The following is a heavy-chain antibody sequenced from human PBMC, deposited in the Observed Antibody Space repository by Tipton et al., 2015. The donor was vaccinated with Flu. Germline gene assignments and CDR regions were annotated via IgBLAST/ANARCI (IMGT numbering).Heavy chain of an antibody. V-gene: IGHV4-34*01. CDR2: INHTGGT. J-gene: IGHJ4*02. D-gene: IGHD2-2*01. CDR1: GGSVSDHN. CDR3: ARDVAAVPAAIRD. Sequence: TLSLTCAVFGGSVSDHNWNWIRQAPGKGLEWIGEINHTGGTNYNPSLKSRVTISVDTSKTQLSLKLSSVTAADTAVYYCARDVAAVPAAIRDWGQGTLVTVSS.